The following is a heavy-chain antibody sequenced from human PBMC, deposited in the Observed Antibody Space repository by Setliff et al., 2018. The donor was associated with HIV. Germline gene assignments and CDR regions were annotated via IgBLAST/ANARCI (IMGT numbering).Heavy chain of an antibody. CDR2: VNHSGST. CDR3: NIYYYYYMDV. CDR1: GGSFSYYH. Sequence: SETLSLTCSVYGGSFSYYHWSWIRQPPGKGLEWIGEVNHSGSTNYNPSLKSRVTISVDTSKNQFSLKLSSVTAADTAVYYCNIYYYYYMDVWGKGTTVTVSS. V-gene: IGHV4-34*01. J-gene: IGHJ6*03.